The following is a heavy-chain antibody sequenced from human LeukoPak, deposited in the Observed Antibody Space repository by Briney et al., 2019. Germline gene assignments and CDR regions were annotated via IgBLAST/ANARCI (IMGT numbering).Heavy chain of an antibody. Sequence: GGSLRLSCAASGFTFSSYAMHWVRQAPGKGLEYVSAISSNGGSTYYANSVKGRFTISRDNSKSTLYLQMGSLRAEDMAVYYCARVVAKGWFDPWGQGTLVTVSS. D-gene: IGHD5-12*01. CDR3: ARVVAKGWFDP. J-gene: IGHJ5*02. CDR2: ISSNGGST. V-gene: IGHV3-64*01. CDR1: GFTFSSYA.